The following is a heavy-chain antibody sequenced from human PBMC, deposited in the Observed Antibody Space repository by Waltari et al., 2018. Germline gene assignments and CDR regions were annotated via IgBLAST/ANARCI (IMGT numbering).Heavy chain of an antibody. CDR3: AREYGYGSGGSCYYNDY. V-gene: IGHV1-2*06. Sequence: QVQLVQSGAEVEKPEASVKVSCKASGYTFTEHYMHGVRQAPGQGLEWMGRINPNSGGTNYAQKFQGRVTMTRDTSISTAYMELSRLRSDDTAVYYCAREYGYGSGGSCYYNDYWGQGTLVTVSS. J-gene: IGHJ4*02. D-gene: IGHD2-15*01. CDR2: INPNSGGT. CDR1: GYTFTEHY.